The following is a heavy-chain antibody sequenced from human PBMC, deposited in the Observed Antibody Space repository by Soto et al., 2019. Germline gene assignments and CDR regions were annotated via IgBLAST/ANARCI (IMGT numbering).Heavy chain of an antibody. Sequence: LRLSCAASGFTFSSYGMHWVRQAPGKGLEWVAVISYDGSNKYYADSVKGRFTISRDNSKNTLYLQMSSLRAEDTAVYYCARAYSDAFDIWGQGTMVTVSS. CDR3: ARAYSDAFDI. D-gene: IGHD2-15*01. V-gene: IGHV3-30*03. CDR2: ISYDGSNK. J-gene: IGHJ3*02. CDR1: GFTFSSYG.